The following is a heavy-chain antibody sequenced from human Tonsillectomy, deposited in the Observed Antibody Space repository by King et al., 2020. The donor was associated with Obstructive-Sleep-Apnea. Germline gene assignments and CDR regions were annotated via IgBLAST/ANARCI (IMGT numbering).Heavy chain of an antibody. D-gene: IGHD4-17*01. Sequence: QLVQSGGGVVQPGRSLRLSCAASGFTFSSYGMHWVRQAPGKGLEWVAVIWYDGSNKYYADSVKGRFTISRDNSKNTLYLQMNSLRAEDTAVYYCARGMNDNGDYAHYWGQGTLVTVSS. CDR1: GFTFSSYG. CDR3: ARGMNDNGDYAHY. J-gene: IGHJ4*02. V-gene: IGHV3-33*01. CDR2: IWYDGSNK.